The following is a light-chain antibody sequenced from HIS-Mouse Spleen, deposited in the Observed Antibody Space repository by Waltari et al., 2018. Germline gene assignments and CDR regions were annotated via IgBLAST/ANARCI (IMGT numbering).Light chain of an antibody. J-gene: IGLJ3*02. Sequence: QSALTQPASVSGSPGPSITIPCTGTSRDVGRYNLVSWYQQHPGKAPKLMIYEGSKRPSGVSNRFSGSKSGNTASLTISGLQAEDEADYYCCSYAGSSTWVFGGGTKLTVL. CDR3: CSYAGSSTWV. V-gene: IGLV2-23*01. CDR2: EGS. CDR1: SRDVGRYNL.